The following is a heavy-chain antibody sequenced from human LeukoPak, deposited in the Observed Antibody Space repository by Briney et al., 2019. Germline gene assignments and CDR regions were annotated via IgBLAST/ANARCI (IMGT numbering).Heavy chain of an antibody. D-gene: IGHD3-10*01. V-gene: IGHV3-23*01. CDR2: VSGSGGST. J-gene: IGHJ4*02. CDR3: AKDHYGSGSYYSYFDY. CDR1: GFTFRSYG. Sequence: PGRSLRLSCAASGFTFRSYGMHWVRQAPGKGLEWVSAVSGSGGSTYYADSVKGRFTISRDNSKNTLYLQMNSLRAEDTAVYYCAKDHYGSGSYYSYFDYWGQGTLVTVSS.